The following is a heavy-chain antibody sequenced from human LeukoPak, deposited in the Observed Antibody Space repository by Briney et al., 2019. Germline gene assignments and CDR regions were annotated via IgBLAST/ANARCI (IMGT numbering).Heavy chain of an antibody. CDR3: ASSDVVGWQLGGVGAFDI. Sequence: GESLKISCKGSGYNFPYYYIAWVRQMPGKGLEWMGIIYPGGSDPKYSPSFQGQVTISAAKSISTAYMQWSSLKASDTAMYYCASSDVVGWQLGGVGAFDIWGQGTMVTVSS. CDR1: GYNFPYYY. D-gene: IGHD6-6*01. V-gene: IGHV5-51*01. CDR2: IYPGGSDP. J-gene: IGHJ3*02.